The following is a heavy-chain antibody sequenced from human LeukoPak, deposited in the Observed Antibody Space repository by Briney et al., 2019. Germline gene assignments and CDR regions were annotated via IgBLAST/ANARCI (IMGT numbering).Heavy chain of an antibody. CDR1: GFTLRNYA. CDR3: ARGYDLLDF. J-gene: IGHJ4*02. D-gene: IGHD3-3*01. V-gene: IGHV3-23*01. Sequence: QPGGSQRLSCAASGFTLRNYAMSWVRQAPGKGLECVSVISNSGDDTYYADSVKGRFTISRDNSKNTLYVQMNSLRAEDTAVYYCARGYDLLDFWGQGTLVTVSS. CDR2: ISNSGDDT.